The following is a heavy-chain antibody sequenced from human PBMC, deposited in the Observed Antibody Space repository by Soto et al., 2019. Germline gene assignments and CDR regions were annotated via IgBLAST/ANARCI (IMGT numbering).Heavy chain of an antibody. V-gene: IGHV3-21*06. CDR2: ISSTTKYI. Sequence: PGGSLRLSCAASGFICNRYSMNWVRQAAWKGLEWVSSISSTTKYIYYGDSMKGRFTISRDNAKNSLYLEMNSLRAEDTAVYYCARESEDLTSNFDYWGQGTLVTVSS. CDR3: ARESEDLTSNFDY. J-gene: IGHJ4*02. CDR1: GFICNRYS.